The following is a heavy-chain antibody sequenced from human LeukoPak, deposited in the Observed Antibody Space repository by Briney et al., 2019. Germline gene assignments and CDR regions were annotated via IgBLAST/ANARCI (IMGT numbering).Heavy chain of an antibody. D-gene: IGHD2-15*01. CDR1: GFTFSSYA. J-gene: IGHJ4*02. CDR3: ARGGSRIVVVVAARKPHYFDY. Sequence: GSLRLSCAASGFTFSSYAMSWIRQPPGKGLEWIGEISHSGSTNYNPSLKSRVTISVDTSKNQFSLKLSSVTAADTAVYYCARGGSRIVVVVAARKPHYFDYWGQGTLVTVSS. V-gene: IGHV4-34*01. CDR2: ISHSGST.